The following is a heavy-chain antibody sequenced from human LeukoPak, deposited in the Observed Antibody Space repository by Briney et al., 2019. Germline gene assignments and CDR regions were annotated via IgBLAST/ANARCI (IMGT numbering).Heavy chain of an antibody. CDR3: AADFGYYDSSGYYGDYYYYYYMDV. CDR1: GFTFTSSA. J-gene: IGHJ6*03. Sequence: SVKVSCKASGFTFTSSAMQWVRQARGQRLEWIGWIVVGSGNTNYAQKFQERVTITRDMSTSTAYMELSSLRSEDTAVYYCAADFGYYDSSGYYGDYYYYYYMDVWGKGTTVTVSS. V-gene: IGHV1-58*02. CDR2: IVVGSGNT. D-gene: IGHD3-22*01.